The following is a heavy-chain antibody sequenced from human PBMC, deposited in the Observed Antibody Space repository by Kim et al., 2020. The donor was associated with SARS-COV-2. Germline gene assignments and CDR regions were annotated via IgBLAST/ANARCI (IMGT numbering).Heavy chain of an antibody. CDR2: IVASGGST. Sequence: GGSLRLSCAASGFTFSTYAMSWVRQAPGKGLEWVSTIVASGGSTFYADSVKGPFTISRDNSKNTLYLQMNSLRAEDTAVYFCAGNKGAGTYYDYSMGFWGQGTPVTVSS. V-gene: IGHV3-23*01. J-gene: IGHJ6*02. CDR3: AGNKGAGTYYDYSMGF. D-gene: IGHD3-10*01. CDR1: GFTFSTYA.